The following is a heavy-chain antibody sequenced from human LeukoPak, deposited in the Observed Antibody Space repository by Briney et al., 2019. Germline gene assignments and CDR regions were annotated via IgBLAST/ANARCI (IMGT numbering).Heavy chain of an antibody. CDR1: GGSFSGYY. CDR3: ARGRPRNIAAAGTNWFDP. CDR2: INHSGST. D-gene: IGHD6-25*01. Sequence: SETLSLTCAVYGGSFSGYYWSWLRQPPGKGLEWIGEINHSGSTNYNPSLKSRVTISVDTSKNQFSLKLSSVTAADTAVYYCARGRPRNIAAAGTNWFDPWGQGTLVTVSS. V-gene: IGHV4-34*01. J-gene: IGHJ5*02.